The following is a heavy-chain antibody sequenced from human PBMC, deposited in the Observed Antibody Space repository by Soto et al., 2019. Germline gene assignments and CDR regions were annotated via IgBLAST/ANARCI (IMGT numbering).Heavy chain of an antibody. Sequence: SETLSLTCTVSGGSISSYYWSWIRQPPGKGLEWFLYFYYIGSTYYSPSLKSRVPISVDTSKILFSLMLSFVTVADTAFFFCASIAARGDDYYYYGMDVWGQGTTVTVSS. CDR2: FYYIGST. CDR3: ASIAARGDDYYYYGMDV. D-gene: IGHD6-6*01. CDR1: GGSISSYY. V-gene: IGHV4-59*01. J-gene: IGHJ6*02.